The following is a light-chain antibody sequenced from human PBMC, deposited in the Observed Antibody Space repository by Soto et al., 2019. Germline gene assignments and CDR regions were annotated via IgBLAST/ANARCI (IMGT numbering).Light chain of an antibody. V-gene: IGKV3-11*01. CDR1: QSVSSY. CDR3: QRRSHFLT. J-gene: IGKJ4*01. Sequence: EIVLTQSPATLSLSPGERATLSCRASQSVSSYLAWYQQKPGQAPRLLIYDASNRATGIPARFSGSGSGTDFTLTISSLEPEDFAVYYCQRRSHFLTFGGGTKVEIK. CDR2: DAS.